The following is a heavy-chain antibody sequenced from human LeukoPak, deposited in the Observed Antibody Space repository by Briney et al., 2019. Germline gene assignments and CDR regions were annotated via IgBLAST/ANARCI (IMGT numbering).Heavy chain of an antibody. Sequence: GGSLRLSCAASGFTFSNYAMSWVRQAPGKGLEWVSGISGSGGSTYYADSLKGRFTISRDNSRSTLYLQMNSLRAEDTAVYYCAPRTYGSGSCNFDYWDQGTLVTVSS. D-gene: IGHD3-10*01. CDR3: APRTYGSGSCNFDY. CDR1: GFTFSNYA. V-gene: IGHV3-23*01. J-gene: IGHJ4*02. CDR2: ISGSGGST.